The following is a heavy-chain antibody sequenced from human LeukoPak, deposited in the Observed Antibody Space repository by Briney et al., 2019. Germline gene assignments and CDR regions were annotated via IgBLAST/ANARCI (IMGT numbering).Heavy chain of an antibody. CDR1: EFTVSNNF. CDR3: ASIVVTTIKGGFDY. V-gene: IGHV3-53*01. Sequence: GGSLRLSCAVSEFTVSNNFMTWVRQAPGKGLECVSIIYSRGGTYYADSVRGRFTISRDNSKNTLYLQMNSLRAEDTAVYYCASIVVTTIKGGFDYWGQGTLVTVSS. J-gene: IGHJ4*02. CDR2: IYSRGGT. D-gene: IGHD5-12*01.